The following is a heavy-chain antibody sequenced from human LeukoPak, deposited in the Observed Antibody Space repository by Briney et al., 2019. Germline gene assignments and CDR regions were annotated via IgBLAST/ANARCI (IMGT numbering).Heavy chain of an antibody. Sequence: QSGGSLRLSCAASGFTFSSYEVHWVPQAPGKGLEWISYISSRGSTIYYADSVKGRFTISRDNAKNSLYLQMNSLRAEDTAVYYCASGAYRDYFDYWGQGTLVTVSS. J-gene: IGHJ4*02. CDR2: ISSRGSTI. CDR1: GFTFSSYE. CDR3: ASGAYRDYFDY. V-gene: IGHV3-48*03. D-gene: IGHD1-26*01.